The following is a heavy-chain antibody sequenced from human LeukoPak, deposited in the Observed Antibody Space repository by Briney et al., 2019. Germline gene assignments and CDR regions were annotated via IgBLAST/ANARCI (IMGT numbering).Heavy chain of an antibody. V-gene: IGHV3-53*01. Sequence: PGGSLRLSCAASGFTVSSNYMSWVRQAPGKGLEWVSVIYSGGSTYYADSVKGRFTISRDNSKNTLYLQMNSLRAEDTAVYYCARLAVAGAYYFDYWGQGTLVTVSS. CDR1: GFTVSSNY. CDR3: ARLAVAGAYYFDY. CDR2: IYSGGST. D-gene: IGHD6-19*01. J-gene: IGHJ4*02.